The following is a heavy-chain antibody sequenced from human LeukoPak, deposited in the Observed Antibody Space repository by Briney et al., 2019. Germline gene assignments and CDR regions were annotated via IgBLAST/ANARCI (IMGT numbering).Heavy chain of an antibody. V-gene: IGHV3-48*03. Sequence: AGGSLRLSCAASGFTFSSYEMNWVRQAPGKGLEWVSYISSSGSTIYYADSVKGRFTTSRDNAKNSLYLQMNSLRAEDTAVYYCARRGQWPGLHYYYGMDVWGKGTTVTVSS. J-gene: IGHJ6*04. CDR3: ARRGQWPGLHYYYGMDV. CDR2: ISSSGSTI. D-gene: IGHD6-19*01. CDR1: GFTFSSYE.